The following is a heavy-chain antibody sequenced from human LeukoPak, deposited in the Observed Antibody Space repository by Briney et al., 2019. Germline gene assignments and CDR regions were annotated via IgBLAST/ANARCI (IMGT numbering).Heavy chain of an antibody. V-gene: IGHV4-59*01. CDR1: GGYISTYY. J-gene: IGHJ6*04. CDR3: ARTSYGAPMDV. Sequence: PSETLSLTCTVSGGYISTYYWTWIRHSPGRGLEWIGHIHHSGSADYKPSLMSRVTISVDTSNNQFFLKLTSLTAADTAVYYCARTSYGAPMDVWGKGTTVTVSS. D-gene: IGHD4-17*01. CDR2: IHHSGSA.